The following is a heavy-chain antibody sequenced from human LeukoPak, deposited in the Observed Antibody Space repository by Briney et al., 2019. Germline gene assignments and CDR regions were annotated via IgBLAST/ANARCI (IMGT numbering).Heavy chain of an antibody. V-gene: IGHV1-8*01. J-gene: IGHJ3*02. Sequence: ASVKVSCKASGYTFTSYDINWVRQATGQGLEWMGWMDPNSGNTGYAQKFQGRVTMTRSTSISTAYMELSSLRAADTAVYYCARDNRVAMFALDIWGQGTMVTVSS. CDR3: ARDNRVAMFALDI. CDR2: MDPNSGNT. D-gene: IGHD2-15*01. CDR1: GYTFTSYD.